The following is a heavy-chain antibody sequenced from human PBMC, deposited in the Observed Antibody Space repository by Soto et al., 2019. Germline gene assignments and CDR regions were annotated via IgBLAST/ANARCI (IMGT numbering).Heavy chain of an antibody. CDR2: ISSSGSTI. CDR3: ARESLPPTSPRSSWQYGWFDP. J-gene: IGHJ5*02. V-gene: IGHV3-11*01. CDR1: GFTFSDYY. D-gene: IGHD6-13*01. Sequence: QVQLVESGGGLVKPGGSLRLSCAASGFTFSDYYMSWIRQAPGKGLEWVSYISSSGSTIYYADSVKGRFTISRDNAKNSLYLQMNSLRAEDTAVYYCARESLPPTSPRSSWQYGWFDPWGQGTLVTVSS.